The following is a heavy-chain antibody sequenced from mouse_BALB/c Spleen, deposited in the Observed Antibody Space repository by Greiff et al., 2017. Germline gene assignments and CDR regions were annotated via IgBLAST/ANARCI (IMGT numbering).Heavy chain of an antibody. D-gene: IGHD2-10*02. CDR3: ARGRYGNYVFYAMDY. Sequence: EVPLVESGGGLVKPGGSLQLSCAASGFTFSDYYMYWVRQTPEKRLEWVATISDGGSSTYYPDSVKGRFTISRDNAKNNLYLQMSSLKSEDTAMYYCARGRYGNYVFYAMDYWGQGTSVTVSS. J-gene: IGHJ4*01. CDR2: ISDGGSST. V-gene: IGHV5-4*02. CDR1: GFTFSDYY.